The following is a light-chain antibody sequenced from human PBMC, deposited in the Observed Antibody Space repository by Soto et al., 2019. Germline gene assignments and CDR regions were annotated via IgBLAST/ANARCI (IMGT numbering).Light chain of an antibody. CDR2: DAS. V-gene: IGKV3-11*01. J-gene: IGKJ4*01. CDR1: QSVSSY. CDR3: QQRSNWPST. Sequence: VLTQPPATLSLSPGERATLSCRARQSVSSYLAWYQQKPGQAPRLLIYDASNRATGIPARFSGSGSGTDFALTISSLEPEDFAVYYCQQRSNWPSTFGGGTKVEIK.